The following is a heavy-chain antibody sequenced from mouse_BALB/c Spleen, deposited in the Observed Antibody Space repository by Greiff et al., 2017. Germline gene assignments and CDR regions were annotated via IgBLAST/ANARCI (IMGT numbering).Heavy chain of an antibody. V-gene: IGHV5-6-5*01. J-gene: IGHJ1*01. CDR1: GFTFSSYA. CDR2: ISSGGST. D-gene: IGHD1-1*01. Sequence: EVKVVESGGGLVKPGGSLKLSCAASGFTFSSYAMSWVRQTPEKRLEWVASISSGGSTYYPDSVKGRFTISRDNARNILYLQMSSLRSEDTAMYYCARVTTVVAGYWYFDVWGAGTTVTVSS. CDR3: ARVTTVVAGYWYFDV.